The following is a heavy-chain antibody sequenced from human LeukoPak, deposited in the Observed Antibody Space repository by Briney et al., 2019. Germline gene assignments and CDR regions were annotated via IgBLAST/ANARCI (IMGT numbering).Heavy chain of an antibody. V-gene: IGHV4-59*01. CDR1: GSMYNYY. J-gene: IGHJ4*02. D-gene: IGHD6-19*01. CDR3: ARGRGSSGWFDY. CDR2: IYYTGST. Sequence: SETLSLTCTVGGSMYNYYWSWIRQPPGKGLEWVGYIYYTGSTNYNPSLKSRVTISVDTSKDQFSLKLSSVTTADTAVYYCARGRGSSGWFDYWGQGTLVTVSS.